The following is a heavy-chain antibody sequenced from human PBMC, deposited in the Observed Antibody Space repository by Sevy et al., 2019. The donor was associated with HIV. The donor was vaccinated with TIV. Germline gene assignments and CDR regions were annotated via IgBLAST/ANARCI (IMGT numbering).Heavy chain of an antibody. V-gene: IGHV1-18*01. CDR1: GYTFTNYH. CDR2: ISPYNGDT. D-gene: IGHD2-15*01. CDR3: ARDSCSGGSCYQSGVY. Sequence: ASVKVSCKAYGYTFTNYHINWVRQAPGQGLEWMGWISPYNGDTNYAQKFQGRVSMTTDTSTTTGYMELRSLRSDDTAVYYCARDSCSGGSCYQSGVYWGQGTLVTVSS. J-gene: IGHJ4*02.